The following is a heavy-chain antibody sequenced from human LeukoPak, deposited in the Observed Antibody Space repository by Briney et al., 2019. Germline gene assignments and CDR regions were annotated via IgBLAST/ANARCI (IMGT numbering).Heavy chain of an antibody. D-gene: IGHD1-26*01. CDR1: GGSISSYY. J-gene: IGHJ3*02. Sequence: PSETLSLTCTVSGGSISSYYWSWIRQPAGKGLEWIGRIYTSGSTNYNPSLKSRVTMSVDTSKNQFSLKLSSVTAADTAVYYCAREVPVGATASAFDIWAKGQWSPSLQ. CDR3: AREVPVGATASAFDI. CDR2: IYTSGST. V-gene: IGHV4-4*07.